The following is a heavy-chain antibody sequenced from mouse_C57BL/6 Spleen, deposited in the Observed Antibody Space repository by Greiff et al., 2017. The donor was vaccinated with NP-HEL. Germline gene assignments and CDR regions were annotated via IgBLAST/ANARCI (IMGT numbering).Heavy chain of an antibody. V-gene: IGHV1-50*01. D-gene: IGHD1-1*01. CDR3: AKGTTVERGYYFDY. Sequence: VQLQQPGAELVKPGASVKLSCKASGYTFPSYWMQWVKQRPGQGLEWIGEIAPSDSYTNYNQKFKGQATLTVDTSSSTAYMQLSSLTSEDSAVYYCAKGTTVERGYYFDYWGQGTTLTVSS. J-gene: IGHJ2*01. CDR1: GYTFPSYW. CDR2: IAPSDSYT.